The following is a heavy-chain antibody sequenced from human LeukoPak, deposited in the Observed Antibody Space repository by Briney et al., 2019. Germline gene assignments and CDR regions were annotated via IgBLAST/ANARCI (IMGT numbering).Heavy chain of an antibody. CDR3: ARANKYYDSSGYSSGSAFYFDY. J-gene: IGHJ4*02. V-gene: IGHV1-46*01. Sequence: ASVKVSCKASGYTFTSYYMHWVRQAPGQGLEWMGIINPSGGSTSYAQKFQGRVTMTRDMSTSTVYMELSSLRSEATAVSYCARANKYYDSSGYSSGSAFYFDYWGQGTLVTVSS. D-gene: IGHD3-22*01. CDR1: GYTFTSYY. CDR2: INPSGGST.